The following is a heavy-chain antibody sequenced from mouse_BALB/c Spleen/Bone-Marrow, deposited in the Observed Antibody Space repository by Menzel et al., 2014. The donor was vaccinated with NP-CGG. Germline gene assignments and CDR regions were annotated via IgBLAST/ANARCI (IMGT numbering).Heavy chain of an antibody. CDR1: GYSFTGYT. CDR2: INPYNGGT. CDR3: ASYCGSSWYFDV. D-gene: IGHD1-1*01. V-gene: IGHV1S135*01. Sequence: LVESGPELVKPGASMKISCKASGYSFTGYTMNWVKQSHGKNLEWIGLINPYNGGTSYNQKFKGKATLTVDKSSRTAYMEFLSLTSEDSAVYYCASYCGSSWYFDVWGAGTTVTVSS. J-gene: IGHJ1*01.